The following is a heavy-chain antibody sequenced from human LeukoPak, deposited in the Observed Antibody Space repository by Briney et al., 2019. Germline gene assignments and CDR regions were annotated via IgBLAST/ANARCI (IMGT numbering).Heavy chain of an antibody. CDR2: ISGSGGST. Sequence: GGSLRLSCAASGFTFSSYAMSWVRQAPGKGLEWVSAISGSGGSTYYADSVKGRFTISRDNSKNTLYLQMNSLRAEDTAVYNCATESYYYDSSGYYFDYWGQGTLGTVSS. D-gene: IGHD3-22*01. J-gene: IGHJ4*02. V-gene: IGHV3-23*01. CDR1: GFTFSSYA. CDR3: ATESYYYDSSGYYFDY.